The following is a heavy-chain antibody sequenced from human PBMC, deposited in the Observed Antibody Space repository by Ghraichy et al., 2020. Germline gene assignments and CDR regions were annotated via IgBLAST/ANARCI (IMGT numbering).Heavy chain of an antibody. V-gene: IGHV4-59*12. CDR2: VYYSGST. CDR3: ARGRGGAAGIFDY. D-gene: IGHD6-13*01. CDR1: GGSISTYY. Sequence: ETLSLTCSVSGGSISTYYWSWIRQPPGRGLEWIGYVYYSGSTNYNPSLKSRVTLSIDTSKNQFSLRLTSVTPADTAVYYCARGRGGAAGIFDYWGQGTLVTVSS. J-gene: IGHJ4*02.